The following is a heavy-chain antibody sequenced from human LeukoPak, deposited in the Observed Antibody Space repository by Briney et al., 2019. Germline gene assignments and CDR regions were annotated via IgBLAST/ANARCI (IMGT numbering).Heavy chain of an antibody. V-gene: IGHV3-66*02. CDR3: AGKTSGSYFFDY. D-gene: IGHD1-26*01. CDR2: IYSAAST. J-gene: IGHJ4*02. Sequence: GGSLRLSCAASGFTVSSNYMSWVRQAPGKGLEWVSIIYSAASTYYADSVKGRFTISRDNSKNTLYLQMNSLRAEDTAVYYCAGKTSGSYFFDYWGQGTLVTVSS. CDR1: GFTVSSNY.